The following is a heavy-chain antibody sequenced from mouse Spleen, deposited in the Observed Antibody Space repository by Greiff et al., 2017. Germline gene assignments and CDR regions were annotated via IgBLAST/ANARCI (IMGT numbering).Heavy chain of an antibody. CDR3: TRPLLPLTGAWFAY. V-gene: IGHV1-15*01. CDR1: GYTFTDYE. J-gene: IGHJ3*01. D-gene: IGHD4-1*01. CDR2: IDPETGGT. Sequence: VQLQQSGAELVRPGASVTLSCKASGYTFTDYEMHWVKQTPVHGLEWIGAIDPETGGTAYNQKFKGKAILTADKSSSTAYMELRSLTSEDSAVYYCTRPLLPLTGAWFAYWGQGTLVTVSA.